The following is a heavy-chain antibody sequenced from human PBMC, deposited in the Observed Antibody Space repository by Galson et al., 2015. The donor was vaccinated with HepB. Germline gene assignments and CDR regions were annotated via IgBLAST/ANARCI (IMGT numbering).Heavy chain of an antibody. Sequence: SLRLSCAASGFTFNAYAMHWVRQAPGRGLEWVSTISWNGGDINYGDSVKGRFTISRDNAKSSLFLQMNSLRTEDTAFYYCTRDRVVGGSSGTFDYWGQGTLVTVSS. D-gene: IGHD4-23*01. V-gene: IGHV3-9*01. CDR2: ISWNGGDI. CDR1: GFTFNAYA. J-gene: IGHJ4*02. CDR3: TRDRVVGGSSGTFDY.